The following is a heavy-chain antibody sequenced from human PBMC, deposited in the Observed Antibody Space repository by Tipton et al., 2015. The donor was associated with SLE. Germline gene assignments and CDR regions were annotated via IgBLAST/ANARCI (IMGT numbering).Heavy chain of an antibody. Sequence: SLRLSCAASGFTFSSYVMHWVRQTPGKGLEWVAVISYDGSNKYYADSVKGRFTISRDNSKNTLYLQMNSLRAEDTAVYYCAGWVGYCSGGTCFYWCQVTLVTFSS. D-gene: IGHD2-15*01. CDR3: AGWVGYCSGGTCFY. J-gene: IGHJ4*02. V-gene: IGHV3-30*04. CDR1: GFTFSSYV. CDR2: ISYDGSNK.